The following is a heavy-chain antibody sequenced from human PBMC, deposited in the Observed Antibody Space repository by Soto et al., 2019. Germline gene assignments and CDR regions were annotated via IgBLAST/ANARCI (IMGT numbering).Heavy chain of an antibody. Sequence: EVQLLESGGGLVQPGGSLRLSCVVSGFTFSNYAMSWVRKTPGKGLEWVSGITSDGSTTWYADFVEDRFTISRDNSKNTVYLQLNSPRGEDAAVYFCAKGGSSGWPGGEDFWGQGTMVTVSS. V-gene: IGHV3-23*01. CDR2: ITSDGSTT. CDR3: AKGGSSGWPGGEDF. CDR1: GFTFSNYA. J-gene: IGHJ4*02. D-gene: IGHD6-19*01.